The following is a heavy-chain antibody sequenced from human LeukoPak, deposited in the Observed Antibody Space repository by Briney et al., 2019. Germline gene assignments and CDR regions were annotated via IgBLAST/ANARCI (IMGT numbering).Heavy chain of an antibody. CDR3: ARHKHRSYGSGIDWFDP. D-gene: IGHD3-10*01. CDR2: IYTSGST. V-gene: IGHV4-4*07. CDR1: GGSISSYY. J-gene: IGHJ5*02. Sequence: PSETLSLTCTVSGGSISSYYWSWVRQPAGKGLEWIGRIYTSGSTNYNPSLKSRVTMSVDTSKNQFSLKLSSVTAADTAVYYCARHKHRSYGSGIDWFDPWGQGTLVTVSS.